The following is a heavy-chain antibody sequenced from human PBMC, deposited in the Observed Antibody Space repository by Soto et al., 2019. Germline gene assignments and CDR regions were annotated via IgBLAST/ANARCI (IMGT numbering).Heavy chain of an antibody. CDR1: GFSLSTSGVG. J-gene: IGHJ4*02. D-gene: IGHD1-1*01. CDR3: ARRPRGNLNYFDS. CDR2: IYWDDDK. V-gene: IGHV2-5*02. Sequence: QITLQESGPTLVKPTQTLTLTCSVSGFSLSTSGVGVGWIRQSPGKALEWLALIYWDDDKRYRPSLKDRLIITKDTSKNQVVLAMTNVGPVDTATYYCARRPRGNLNYFDSWGQGTLVTVSS.